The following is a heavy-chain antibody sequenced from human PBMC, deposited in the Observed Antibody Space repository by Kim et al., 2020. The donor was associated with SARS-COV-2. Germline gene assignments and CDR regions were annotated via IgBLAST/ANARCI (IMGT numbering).Heavy chain of an antibody. Sequence: GGSLRLSCVASVFNFSNYGMHWVRQAPGKGLEWVGIVSYEGRNTYYTGSVKGRFTISRDNSKNTLYLQMNSLRTEDTALYFCVKEAAFTTVVVDYYFDYWGQGTLVTVSS. CDR3: VKEAAFTTVVVDYYFDY. D-gene: IGHD2-15*01. CDR2: VSYEGRNT. CDR1: VFNFSNYG. V-gene: IGHV3-30*18. J-gene: IGHJ4*02.